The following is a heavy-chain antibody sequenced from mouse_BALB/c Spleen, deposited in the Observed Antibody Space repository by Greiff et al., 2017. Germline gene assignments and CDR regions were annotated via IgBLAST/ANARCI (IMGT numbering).Heavy chain of an antibody. V-gene: IGHV5-6*01. CDR1: GFTFSSYG. J-gene: IGHJ4*01. Sequence: EVKLVESGGDLVKPGGSLKLSCAASGFTFSSYGMSWVRQTPDKRLEWVATISSGGSYTYYPDSVKGRFTISRDNAKNTLYLQMSSLKSEDTAMYYCARHKGSYYAMDYWGQGTSVTVSS. CDR3: ARHKGSYYAMDY. CDR2: ISSGGSYT.